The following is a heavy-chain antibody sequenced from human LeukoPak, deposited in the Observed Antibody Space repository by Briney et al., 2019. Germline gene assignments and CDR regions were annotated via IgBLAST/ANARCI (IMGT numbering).Heavy chain of an antibody. CDR2: ISGSDSST. V-gene: IGHV3-23*01. CDR1: GFTFTYFT. D-gene: IGHD6-19*01. J-gene: IGHJ4*02. Sequence: EGSLRLSCAASGFTFTYFTMTWVRQAPGKGLEWVSGISGSDSSTYSADSVKGRFTISRDDSQNTLYLHMNSLRAEDTAIYYCARVSALRSSGWFGVFDFWGQGTQVTVSS. CDR3: ARVSALRSSGWFGVFDF.